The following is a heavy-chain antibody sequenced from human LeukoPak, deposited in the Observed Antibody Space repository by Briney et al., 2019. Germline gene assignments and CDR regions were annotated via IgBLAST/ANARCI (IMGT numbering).Heavy chain of an antibody. Sequence: PGGSLRLSCAASGFTFSGYSMNWVRQAPGKGLEWVSYITSSSSAIYYADSVKGRFTISRGNARNSLYLQMNSLRAEDTAVYYCARVRGSYHFDYWGQGTLVTVSS. CDR3: ARVRGSYHFDY. CDR2: ITSSSSAI. D-gene: IGHD1-26*01. J-gene: IGHJ4*02. CDR1: GFTFSGYS. V-gene: IGHV3-48*01.